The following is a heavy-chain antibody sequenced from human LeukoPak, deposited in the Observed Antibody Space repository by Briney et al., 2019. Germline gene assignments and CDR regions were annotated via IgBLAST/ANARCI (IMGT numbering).Heavy chain of an antibody. V-gene: IGHV3-23*01. CDR2: ISVSGGTT. CDR3: AILKSGY. D-gene: IGHD7-27*01. J-gene: IGHJ4*02. Sequence: PGGSLRLSCAASGFTFSNYVMTWVRQAPGKWMDWVSGISVSGGTTYYADSVKGRFTISKNNSKDTLYLQMNSLRVDDTAIYYCAILKSGYWGQGTLVTVSS. CDR1: GFTFSNYV.